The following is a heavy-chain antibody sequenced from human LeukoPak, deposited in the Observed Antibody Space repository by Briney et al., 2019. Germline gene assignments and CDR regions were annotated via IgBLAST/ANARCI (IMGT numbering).Heavy chain of an antibody. V-gene: IGHV1-18*01. J-gene: IGHJ4*02. CDR3: ARVRVYDSSLEDY. CDR2: ISAYNGNT. Sequence: ASVKVSCKASGYTFASHDINCVRQAPGQGLEWMGWISAYNGNTNYAQKLQGRVTMTTDTSTSTAYMELRSLRSDDTAVYYCARVRVYDSSLEDYWGQGTLVTVSS. D-gene: IGHD3-22*01. CDR1: GYTFASHD.